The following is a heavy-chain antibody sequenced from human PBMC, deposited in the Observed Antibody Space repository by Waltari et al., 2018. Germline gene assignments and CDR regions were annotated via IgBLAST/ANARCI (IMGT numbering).Heavy chain of an antibody. CDR2: INRGDNT. J-gene: IGHJ4*02. Sequence: EVQLVESGGGVVQPGGSLRLSCLVSGFIVSDSEMTWVRQAQGKGLEWGSIINRGDNTDYTDSVRGRFSISRDTSKNTLYLQMNSLRVEDTAIYFCVRAFNGETSAEQYFDYWGQGTRVTVSS. V-gene: IGHV3-53*01. D-gene: IGHD6-25*01. CDR3: VRAFNGETSAEQYFDY. CDR1: GFIVSDSE.